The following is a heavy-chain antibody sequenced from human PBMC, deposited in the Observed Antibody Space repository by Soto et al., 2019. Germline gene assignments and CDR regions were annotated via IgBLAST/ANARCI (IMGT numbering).Heavy chain of an antibody. V-gene: IGHV3-30*18. J-gene: IGHJ4*02. CDR2: ISYDGSNK. CDR3: AKASRYCSSTSCYSQKYYFDY. D-gene: IGHD2-2*01. Sequence: QVQLVESGGGVVQPGRPLRLSCAASGFTFSSYGMHWVRQAPGKGLEWVAVISYDGSNKYYADSVKGRFTISRDNSKNTLYLQMNSLRAEDTAVYYCAKASRYCSSTSCYSQKYYFDYWGQGTLVTVSS. CDR1: GFTFSSYG.